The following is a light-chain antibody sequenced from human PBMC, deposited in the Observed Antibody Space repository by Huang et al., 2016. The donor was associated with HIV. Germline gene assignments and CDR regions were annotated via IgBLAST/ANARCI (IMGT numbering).Light chain of an antibody. CDR1: QSLVHSDGNTY. CDR3: MQGTHWPPWT. CDR2: KVS. J-gene: IGKJ1*01. Sequence: DVVVTQSPLSLPVTLGQPASISCKSSQSLVHSDGNTYLNWFQQRQGQSPRRLIYKVSNRDSGVPDRVSGSGSGTDFTLQISRVEAEDVGVYYCMQGTHWPPWTFGQGTKVEIK. V-gene: IGKV2-30*02.